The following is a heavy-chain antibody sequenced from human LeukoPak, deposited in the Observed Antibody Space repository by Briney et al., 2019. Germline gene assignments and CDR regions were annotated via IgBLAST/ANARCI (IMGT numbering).Heavy chain of an antibody. CDR2: IYSGGST. V-gene: IGHV3-53*05. CDR3: ARDQGNSGYLNWFDP. J-gene: IGHJ5*02. D-gene: IGHD3-22*01. CDR1: GFTVSSNY. Sequence: GGSLRLSCAASGFTVSSNYMSWVRQAPGKGLEWVSVIYSGGSTYYADSVKGRFTISRDNSKNTLYLQMNSLRAEDTAVYYCARDQGNSGYLNWFDPWGQGTLVTVSS.